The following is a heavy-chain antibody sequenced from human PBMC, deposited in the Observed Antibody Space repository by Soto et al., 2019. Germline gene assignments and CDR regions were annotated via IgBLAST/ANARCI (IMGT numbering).Heavy chain of an antibody. J-gene: IGHJ4*02. CDR2: IYSGGST. Sequence: GGSLRLSCAASGFTVSSNYMSWVRQAPGKGLEWVSVIYSGGSTYYADSVKGRFTISRDNSKNTLYLQMNSLRAEDTAVYYCARDRGWHRVGYFDYWGQGTLVTVSS. D-gene: IGHD3-10*01. CDR1: GFTVSSNY. CDR3: ARDRGWHRVGYFDY. V-gene: IGHV3-53*01.